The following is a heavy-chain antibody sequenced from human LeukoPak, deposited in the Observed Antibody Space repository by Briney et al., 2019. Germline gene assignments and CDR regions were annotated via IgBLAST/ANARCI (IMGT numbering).Heavy chain of an antibody. CDR2: IYSSGTT. CDR3: AREVKKGIAAAGSRDY. Sequence: GGSLRLSCAASGFTVNSNYMSWVRQAPGKGLEWVSIIYSSGTTYYADSVKGRFTISRDNSKNTLYLQMNSLRAEDTAVYYCAREVKKGIAAAGSRDYWGQETLVTVSS. CDR1: GFTVNSNY. V-gene: IGHV3-53*01. D-gene: IGHD6-13*01. J-gene: IGHJ4*02.